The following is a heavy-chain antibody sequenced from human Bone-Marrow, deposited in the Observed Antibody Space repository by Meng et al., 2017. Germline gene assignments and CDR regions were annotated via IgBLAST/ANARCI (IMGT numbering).Heavy chain of an antibody. V-gene: IGHV4-34*01. D-gene: IGHD3-10*01. CDR2: INHSGST. J-gene: IGHJ4*02. CDR3: ARGGVRGGIDY. Sequence: QVPLPQWGAGLFKPSETLSLTCAVYGGSFSGYYWSWIRQPPGKGLEWIGEINHSGSTNYNPSLKSRVTISVDTSKNQFSLKLSSVTAADTAVYYCARGGVRGGIDYWGQGTLVTVSS. CDR1: GGSFSGYY.